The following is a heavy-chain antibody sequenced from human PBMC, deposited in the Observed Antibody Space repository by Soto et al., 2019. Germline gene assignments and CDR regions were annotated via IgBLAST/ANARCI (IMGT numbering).Heavy chain of an antibody. J-gene: IGHJ6*03. CDR3: AKDRDLRYYYMDV. CDR1: GFTFSSYG. Sequence: GGSLRLSCAASGFTFSSYGMHWVRQAPGKGLEWVAVISYDGSNKYYADSVKGRFTISRDNSKNTLYLQMNSLRAEDTAVYYCAKDRDLRYYYMDVWGKGTTVTVSS. D-gene: IGHD3-10*01. V-gene: IGHV3-30*18. CDR2: ISYDGSNK.